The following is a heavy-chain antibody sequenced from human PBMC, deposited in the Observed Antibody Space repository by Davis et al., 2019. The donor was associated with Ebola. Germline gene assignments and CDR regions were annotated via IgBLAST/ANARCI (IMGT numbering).Heavy chain of an antibody. V-gene: IGHV5-10-1*01. CDR2: IDPSDFYT. CDR1: GYSFTSYW. J-gene: IGHJ4*02. CDR3: ARPLNQDVDTEYY. D-gene: IGHD5-18*01. Sequence: GESLKISCKGSGYSFTSYWISWVRQMPGKGLEWMGRIDPSDFYTNYSPSFQGHVTISADKSISTAYLQWSSLKASDTAMYYCARPLNQDVDTEYYWGQGTLVTVSS.